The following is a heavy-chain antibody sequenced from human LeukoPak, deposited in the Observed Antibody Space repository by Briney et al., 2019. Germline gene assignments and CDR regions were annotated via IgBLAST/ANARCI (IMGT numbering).Heavy chain of an antibody. CDR2: IKQDGSEK. J-gene: IGHJ4*02. D-gene: IGHD2-2*01. Sequence: PGGSLRLSCAASGFTFSSYWMSWVRQAPGKGLEWVANIKQDGSEKYYVDSVKGRFTISRDNAKNSLYLQMNSLRAEDTAVYYCAREARYCSSSSCDYFDYWGQGTLVTVSS. CDR3: AREARYCSSSSCDYFDY. CDR1: GFTFSSYW. V-gene: IGHV3-7*01.